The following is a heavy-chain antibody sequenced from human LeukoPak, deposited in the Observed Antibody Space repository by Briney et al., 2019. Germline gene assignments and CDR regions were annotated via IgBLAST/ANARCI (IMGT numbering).Heavy chain of an antibody. Sequence: SETLSLTCAVSGYSISSGYYWGWIRPPPGKGLEWIGSIYHSGSTYYNPSLKSRVTISVDTSKNQFSLKLSSVTAADTAVYYCARDRGIAVAGIEAADWFDPWGQGTLVTVSS. D-gene: IGHD6-19*01. V-gene: IGHV4-38-2*02. CDR2: IYHSGST. CDR3: ARDRGIAVAGIEAADWFDP. J-gene: IGHJ5*02. CDR1: GYSISSGYY.